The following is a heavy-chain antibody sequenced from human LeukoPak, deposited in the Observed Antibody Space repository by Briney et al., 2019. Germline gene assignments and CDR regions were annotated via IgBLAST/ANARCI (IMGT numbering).Heavy chain of an antibody. CDR3: ARGLGYIAVAGNAGYYYYGMDV. V-gene: IGHV1-18*01. CDR2: ISAYNGNT. D-gene: IGHD6-19*01. J-gene: IGHJ6*02. CDR1: GYTFTSYG. Sequence: GSVKVSCKASGYTFTSYGISWVRQAPGQGLAWMGWISAYNGNTNYAQKLQGRVTMTTDTSTSTAYMELSRLRSDDTAVYYCARGLGYIAVAGNAGYYYYGMDVWGQGTTVTVSS.